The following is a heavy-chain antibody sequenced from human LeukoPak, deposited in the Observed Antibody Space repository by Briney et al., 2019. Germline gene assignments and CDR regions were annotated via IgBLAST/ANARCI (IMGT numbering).Heavy chain of an antibody. CDR2: IYYSGST. CDR3: ARGWRATMVRGVIGFDP. V-gene: IGHV4-39*07. D-gene: IGHD3-10*01. Sequence: SETLSLTCTVSGGSISSSSYYWGWIRQPPGKGLEWIGSIYYSGSTYYIPSLKSRVTISVDTSKNQFSLKLSSVTAADTAVYYCARGWRATMVRGVIGFDPWGQGTLVTVSS. J-gene: IGHJ5*02. CDR1: GGSISSSSYY.